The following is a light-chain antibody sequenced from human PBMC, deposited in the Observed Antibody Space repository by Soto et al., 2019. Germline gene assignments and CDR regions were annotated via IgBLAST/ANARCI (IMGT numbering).Light chain of an antibody. V-gene: IGKV3-15*01. CDR1: QSVSSN. Sequence: EIVMTQSPATLSVSPGERATLSCRASQSVSSNLAWYQQKPGQAPRLLIYGASTRATGIPAKFSGSGSGTEFTLTISSLQSEDFAVYYCQQRSNIFGPGSKVDI. J-gene: IGKJ3*01. CDR2: GAS. CDR3: QQRSNI.